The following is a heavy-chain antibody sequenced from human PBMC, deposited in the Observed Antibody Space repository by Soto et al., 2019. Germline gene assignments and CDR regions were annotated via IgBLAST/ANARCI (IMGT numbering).Heavy chain of an antibody. V-gene: IGHV1-18*01. Sequence: ASVKVSCKASGYTFTSYGISWVRQAPGQGLEWMGWISAYNGNTKYAQKLQGRVTMTTDTSTSTAYMEVRGLRSDDTAVYYCARDLAVGLVDYWGQGTLVTVSS. D-gene: IGHD6-19*01. CDR3: ARDLAVGLVDY. J-gene: IGHJ4*02. CDR1: GYTFTSYG. CDR2: ISAYNGNT.